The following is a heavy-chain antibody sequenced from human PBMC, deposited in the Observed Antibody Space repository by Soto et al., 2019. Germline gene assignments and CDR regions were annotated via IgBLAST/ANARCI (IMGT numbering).Heavy chain of an antibody. CDR3: VRGGVHYYDNSFDY. D-gene: IGHD3-22*01. Sequence: GGSLRLSCAASGFSLIPYWMSWVRQAPGKGLVWVSNIKQDGSERNYVNSVKGRFTISRDNAKNSVYLEMNSLRAEDTAVYYCVRGGVHYYDNSFDYWGQGTLVTVSS. V-gene: IGHV3-7*03. CDR1: GFSLIPYW. J-gene: IGHJ4*02. CDR2: IKQDGSER.